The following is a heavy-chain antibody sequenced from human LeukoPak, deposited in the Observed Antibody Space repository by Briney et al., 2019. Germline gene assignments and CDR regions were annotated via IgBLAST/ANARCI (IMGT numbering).Heavy chain of an antibody. V-gene: IGHV1-18*01. CDR3: ATQQGYSYGGY. D-gene: IGHD5-18*01. CDR2: ISTYNGDT. Sequence: ASVKVSCKASGYTFTSYGISWVRQAPGQGLEWMRWISTYNGDTNYAQKLQGRVTMTTDTSTNTAYMELRSLRSDDTAVYYCATQQGYSYGGYWGQGTLVTVSS. CDR1: GYTFTSYG. J-gene: IGHJ4*02.